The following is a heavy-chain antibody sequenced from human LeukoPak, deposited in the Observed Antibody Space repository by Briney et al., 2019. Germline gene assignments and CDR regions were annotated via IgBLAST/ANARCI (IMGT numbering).Heavy chain of an antibody. D-gene: IGHD1-26*01. CDR1: GFTFSNFW. Sequence: PGGSLRLSCAASGFTFSNFWMTWVRQAPGKGLEWVASIKHDGSEKYYVDSVKGRFTISRDNAKSSLYLQMNSLRAEDTAVYYCATSIGPYGSKNGFDVWGQGTKVTVSS. J-gene: IGHJ3*01. V-gene: IGHV3-7*01. CDR2: IKHDGSEK. CDR3: ATSIGPYGSKNGFDV.